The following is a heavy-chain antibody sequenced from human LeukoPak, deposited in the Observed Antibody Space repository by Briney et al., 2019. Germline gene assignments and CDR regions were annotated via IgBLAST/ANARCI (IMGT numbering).Heavy chain of an antibody. D-gene: IGHD6-13*01. CDR1: GGSVSSGSYY. V-gene: IGHV4-61*01. CDR2: IYYSGST. Sequence: SETLSLTCTVSGGSVSSGSYYWSWIRQPPGKGLEWIGYIYYSGSTNYNPSLESRVTISVDTSKSQFSLKLNSVTAADTAVYYCARVTYSSSWPTFDYWGQGTLVTVSS. CDR3: ARVTYSSSWPTFDY. J-gene: IGHJ4*02.